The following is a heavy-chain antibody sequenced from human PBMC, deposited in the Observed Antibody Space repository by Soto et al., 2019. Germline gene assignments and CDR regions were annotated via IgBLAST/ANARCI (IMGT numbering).Heavy chain of an antibody. J-gene: IGHJ5*02. D-gene: IGHD6-13*01. CDR1: GGSFSGYY. CDR2: INHIGST. Sequence: PSETLSLTCAVYGGSFSGYYWSWIRQPPGKGLEWIGEINHIGSTNYNPSLKSRVTISVDTSKNHFSLKLSSVTAADTAVYYCASSWYLPFRLDPWGQGTLVTVSS. V-gene: IGHV4-34*01. CDR3: ASSWYLPFRLDP.